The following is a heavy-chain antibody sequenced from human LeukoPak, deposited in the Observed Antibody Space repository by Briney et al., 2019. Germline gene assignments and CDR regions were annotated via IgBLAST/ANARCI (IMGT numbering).Heavy chain of an antibody. CDR2: ISAYNGNT. V-gene: IGHV1-18*01. D-gene: IGHD6-13*01. Sequence: ASVKVSCKASGYTFTSYGISWVRQAPGQGLEWMGWISAYNGNTNYAQKLQGRVTMTTDTSTSTAYMELRSLRSDDTAVYYCATDPTAAGTPFGADYWGQGTLVTVSS. CDR3: ATDPTAAGTPFGADY. CDR1: GYTFTSYG. J-gene: IGHJ4*02.